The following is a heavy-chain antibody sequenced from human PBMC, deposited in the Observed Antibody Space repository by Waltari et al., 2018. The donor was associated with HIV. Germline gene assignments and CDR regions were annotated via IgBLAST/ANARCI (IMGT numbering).Heavy chain of an antibody. J-gene: IGHJ3*02. CDR1: GGSISSGSSY. D-gene: IGHD3-22*01. CDR3: ARDRNYYYDSSGYFFNAFDI. V-gene: IGHV4-61*02. Sequence: QVQLQESGPGLVKHSQTLSLTCTVPGGSISSGSSYWSWIRQPAGKGLEWIGRIYTSGSTNYNPSLKSRVTISVDTSKNQFSLKLSSVTAADTAVYYCARDRNYYYDSSGYFFNAFDIWGQGTMVTVSS. CDR2: IYTSGST.